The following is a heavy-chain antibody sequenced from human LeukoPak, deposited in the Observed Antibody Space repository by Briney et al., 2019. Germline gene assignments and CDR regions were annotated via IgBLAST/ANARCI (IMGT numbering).Heavy chain of an antibody. D-gene: IGHD5-18*01. J-gene: IGHJ4*02. CDR1: GGSISSSSYY. CDR2: IYYSGST. CDR3: ARGSSGYSYRVHDY. V-gene: IGHV4-39*07. Sequence: PSETLSLTCTVSGGSISSSSYYWGWIRQPPGKGLEWIGSIYYSGSTYYNPSLKSRVTISVDTSKNQFSLKLSSVTAADTAVYYCARGSSGYSYRVHDYWGQGTLVTVSS.